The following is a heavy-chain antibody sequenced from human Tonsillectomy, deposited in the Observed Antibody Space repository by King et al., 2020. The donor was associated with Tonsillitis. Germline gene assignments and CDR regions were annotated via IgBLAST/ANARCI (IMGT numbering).Heavy chain of an antibody. CDR3: ARDLPIAATAY. V-gene: IGHV1-69*01. Sequence: VQLVQSGAEVKKPGSSVKVSCKASGGTFSSFAISWVLQAPGQGLEWMGGIIPIFDTTNYAQKFQGRVTITADESTSTAYMGLSSLRSEDTAIYYCARDLPIAATAYWGQGTLVTVSS. CDR1: GGTFSSFA. J-gene: IGHJ4*02. D-gene: IGHD2-15*01. CDR2: IIPIFDTT.